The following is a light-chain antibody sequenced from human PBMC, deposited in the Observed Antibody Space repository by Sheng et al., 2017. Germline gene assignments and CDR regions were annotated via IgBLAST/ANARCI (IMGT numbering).Light chain of an antibody. J-gene: IGKJ4*01. V-gene: IGKV3-15*01. CDR1: KSVGVD. CDR3: QQYDKWPLN. Sequence: ETVLTQSPGTLSVSPGERATLSCRASKSVGVDLAWYQQRPGQAPRLLMYEASTRATGIPARFSGSGSGTEFTLTISSLQSEDFAVYYCQQYDKWPLNFGGGTKVEIK. CDR2: EAS.